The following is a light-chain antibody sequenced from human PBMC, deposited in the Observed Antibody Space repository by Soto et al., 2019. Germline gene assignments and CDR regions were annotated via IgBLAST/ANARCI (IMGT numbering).Light chain of an antibody. CDR3: HQYASSPQT. J-gene: IGKJ1*01. Sequence: IVLMQSPDTLSLSPGERATLSCRASRSLSSDYLAWYQQKPGQAPRLLFYHASRRATGTPDRFSVSGSGTDFTLTISRLEHGDFEVYFCHQYASSPQTLGQGTKVDIK. V-gene: IGKV3-20*01. CDR1: RSLSSDY. CDR2: HAS.